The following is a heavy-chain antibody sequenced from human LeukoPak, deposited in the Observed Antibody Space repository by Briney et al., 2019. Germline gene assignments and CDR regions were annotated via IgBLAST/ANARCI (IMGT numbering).Heavy chain of an antibody. J-gene: IGHJ6*02. CDR1: GFTFSSYA. CDR2: ISYDGSNK. V-gene: IGHV3-30*04. Sequence: GGSLRFSCAASGFTFSSYAMHWVRQAPGKGLEWVAVISYDGSNKYYADSVKGRFTISRDNSKNTLYLQMNSLRAEDTAVYYCARAPRAYYYGMDVWGQGTTVTVSS. CDR3: ARAPRAYYYGMDV.